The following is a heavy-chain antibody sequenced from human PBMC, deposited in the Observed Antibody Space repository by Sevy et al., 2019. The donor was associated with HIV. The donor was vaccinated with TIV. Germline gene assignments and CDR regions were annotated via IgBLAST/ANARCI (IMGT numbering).Heavy chain of an antibody. V-gene: IGHV3-23*01. CDR3: ARRGNYYGDAFDF. CDR1: GFTFSNYG. J-gene: IGHJ3*01. D-gene: IGHD3-10*01. CDR2: VSGSGGKR. Sequence: GGSLRLSCAAFGFTFSNYGMSWVRQAPGTGLEWVSSVSGSGGKRYNADSVKGRFTISRDNSKNTLYLQMNSLRAEDTAVYYCARRGNYYGDAFDFWGQRTVVTVSS.